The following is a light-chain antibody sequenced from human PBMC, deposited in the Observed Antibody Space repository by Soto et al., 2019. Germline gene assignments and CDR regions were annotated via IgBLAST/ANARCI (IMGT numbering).Light chain of an antibody. CDR1: SGHSNYA. Sequence: QLVLTQSPSATASLGASVKLTCTLSSGHSNYAIAWHQQQPEKGPRYLMTLNSDGSHNKGDGIPDRFSGSSSGAERYLTISSLQSEDEADYYCQTWGTGTWVFGGGTKLTVL. V-gene: IGLV4-69*01. J-gene: IGLJ3*02. CDR2: LNSDGSH. CDR3: QTWGTGTWV.